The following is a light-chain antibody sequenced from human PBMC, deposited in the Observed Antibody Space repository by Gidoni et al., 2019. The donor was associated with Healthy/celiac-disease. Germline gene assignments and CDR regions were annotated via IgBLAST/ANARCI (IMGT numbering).Light chain of an antibody. Sequence: SYELTQPPSVSVSPGQTASITCSGGKLGDKYACWFQQKPGQSPVLVIYQDSKRPSGIPERVSGSNSGNTATLTISGTQAMDEADYYCQAWDSSTGVFGGGTKLTVL. CDR2: QDS. J-gene: IGLJ2*01. V-gene: IGLV3-1*01. CDR3: QAWDSSTGV. CDR1: KLGDKY.